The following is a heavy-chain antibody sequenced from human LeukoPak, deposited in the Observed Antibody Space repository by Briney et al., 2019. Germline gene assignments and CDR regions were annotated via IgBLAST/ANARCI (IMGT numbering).Heavy chain of an antibody. Sequence: GESLKVSCKASGYTFTSYGISWVRQAPGQGLEWMGWISAYNGNTNYAQKLQGRVTMTTDTSTSTAYMELRSLRSDDTAVYYCAMWELLGSSDAFDIWGQGTMVTVSS. CDR2: ISAYNGNT. V-gene: IGHV1-18*01. D-gene: IGHD1-26*01. CDR1: GYTFTSYG. J-gene: IGHJ3*02. CDR3: AMWELLGSSDAFDI.